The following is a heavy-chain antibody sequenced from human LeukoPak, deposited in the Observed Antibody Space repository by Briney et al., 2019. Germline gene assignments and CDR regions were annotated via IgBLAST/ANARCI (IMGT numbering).Heavy chain of an antibody. J-gene: IGHJ4*02. CDR2: ISYDGSNK. V-gene: IGHV3-30-3*01. CDR3: ARGVATALYYFDY. CDR1: GFTFSSYA. D-gene: IGHD5-12*01. Sequence: GRSLRLSCAASGFTFSSYAMHWVRKAPGKGLEWVAVISYDGSNKYYADSVKGRFTISRDNSKNTLYLQMNSLRAEDTAVYYCARGVATALYYFDYWGQGTLVTVSS.